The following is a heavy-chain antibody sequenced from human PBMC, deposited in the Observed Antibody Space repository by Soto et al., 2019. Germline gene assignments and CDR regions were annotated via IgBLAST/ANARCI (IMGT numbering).Heavy chain of an antibody. V-gene: IGHV5-10-1*01. CDR1: GYSFTSYW. J-gene: IGHJ6*02. Sequence: PGESLKISCKGSGYSFTSYWISWVRQMPGKGLEWMGRIDPSDSYTNYSPSFQGHVTISADKSISTAYLQWSSLKASDTAMYYCARGTTVDPLSHYYYGMDVWGQGTTVTVSS. D-gene: IGHD4-17*01. CDR2: IDPSDSYT. CDR3: ARGTTVDPLSHYYYGMDV.